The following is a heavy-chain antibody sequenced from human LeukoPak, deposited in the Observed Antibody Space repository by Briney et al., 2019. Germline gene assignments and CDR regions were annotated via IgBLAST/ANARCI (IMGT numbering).Heavy chain of an antibody. J-gene: IGHJ4*02. D-gene: IGHD4-23*01. V-gene: IGHV3-30-3*01. CDR1: GFXFSSYA. CDR2: ISYDASNK. Sequence: GGSLRLSCAASGFXFSSYAIHWVRQAPGKGLEWVAVISYDASNKYYTDSVKGRFTISRDNSKNMLYLQMDSLRVEDTAVYHCAREEYGGVYFDYWGRGTLVTVSS. CDR3: AREEYGGVYFDY.